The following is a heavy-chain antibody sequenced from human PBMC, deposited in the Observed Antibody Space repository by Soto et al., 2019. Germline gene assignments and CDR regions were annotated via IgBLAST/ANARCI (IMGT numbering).Heavy chain of an antibody. J-gene: IGHJ4*02. Sequence: QVQLVESGGGGVQPGRSLRVSCAASGFAFSSYAMLWVRQAPGKGLEWVALISYDGSNKYYADSVKGRFTISRDNSKNMLFLEMSGLRTEDTAVYYCARGALSGHYPLASEYWGQGTLVTVSS. CDR3: ARGALSGHYPLASEY. CDR2: ISYDGSNK. V-gene: IGHV3-30-3*01. D-gene: IGHD3-3*01. CDR1: GFAFSSYA.